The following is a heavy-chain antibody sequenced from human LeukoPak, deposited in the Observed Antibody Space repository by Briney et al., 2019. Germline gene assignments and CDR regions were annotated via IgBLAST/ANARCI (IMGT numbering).Heavy chain of an antibody. V-gene: IGHV3-48*03. Sequence: GGSLRLSCAASGFTFSSYEMNWVRQAPGKGLEWVSYISSSGSTIYYADSVKGRSTISRDNAKNSLYLQMNSLRAEDTAVYYCARDCTQVGSSTSCYTLDYWGQGTLVTVSS. CDR1: GFTFSSYE. CDR2: ISSSGSTI. D-gene: IGHD2-2*02. J-gene: IGHJ4*02. CDR3: ARDCTQVGSSTSCYTLDY.